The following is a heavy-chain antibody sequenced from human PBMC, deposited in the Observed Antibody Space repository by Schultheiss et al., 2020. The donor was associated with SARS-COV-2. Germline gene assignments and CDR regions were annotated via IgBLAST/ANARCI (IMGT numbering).Heavy chain of an antibody. CDR1: GYTFTSYG. V-gene: IGHV1-2*04. J-gene: IGHJ4*02. CDR2: INPNSGGT. Sequence: ASVKVSCKASGYTFTSYGISWVRQAPGQGLEWMGWINPNSGGTNYAQKFQGWVTMTRDTSISTAYMELSRLRSDDTAVYYCARDGDPAADWGQGTLVTVSS. CDR3: ARDGDPAAD.